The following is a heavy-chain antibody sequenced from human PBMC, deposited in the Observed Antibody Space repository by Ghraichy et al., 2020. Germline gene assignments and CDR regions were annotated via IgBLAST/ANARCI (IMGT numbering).Heavy chain of an antibody. V-gene: IGHV4-31*03. CDR1: GGSIRDGDFY. CDR2: IYYSGST. J-gene: IGHJ3*02. Sequence: SETLSLTCSVSGGSIRDGDFYWNWVRQLPGKGLEWIGFIYYSGSTFYNPTLKSRVTISMDTSRNQFSLSLSSVTAADTAVYFCARGPRNLYAFDIWGQGTLVTVSS. D-gene: IGHD1-14*01. CDR3: ARGPRNLYAFDI.